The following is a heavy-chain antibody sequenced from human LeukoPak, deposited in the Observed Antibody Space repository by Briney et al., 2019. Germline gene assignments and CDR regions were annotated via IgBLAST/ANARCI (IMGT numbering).Heavy chain of an antibody. CDR1: GYTFTSYA. V-gene: IGHV1-3*01. CDR2: INAGNGNT. CDR3: ASGYPPTVTRGEFDP. D-gene: IGHD4-17*01. Sequence: ASVKVSCEASGYTFTSYAMHWVRQAPGQRLEWMGWINAGNGNTKYSQKFQGRVTITRDTSASTAYMELSSLRSEDTAVYYCASGYPPTVTRGEFDPWGQGTLVTVSS. J-gene: IGHJ5*02.